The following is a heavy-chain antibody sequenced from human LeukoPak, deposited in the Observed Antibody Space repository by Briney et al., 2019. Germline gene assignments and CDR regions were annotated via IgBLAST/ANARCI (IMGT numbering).Heavy chain of an antibody. V-gene: IGHV4-34*01. CDR1: GGSFSGYY. D-gene: IGHD3-9*01. CDR2: INHSGST. Sequence: SETLSLTCAVYGGSFSGYYWGWIRQPPGKGLEWIGEINHSGSTNYNPSLKSRVTISVDTSKNQFSLKLSSVTAADTAVYYCARTPDIPKHNWFDPWGQGTLVTVSS. J-gene: IGHJ5*02. CDR3: ARTPDIPKHNWFDP.